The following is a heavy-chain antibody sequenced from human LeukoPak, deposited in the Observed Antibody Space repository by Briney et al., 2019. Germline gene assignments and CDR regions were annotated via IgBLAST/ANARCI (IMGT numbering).Heavy chain of an antibody. CDR1: GFTFSSYN. V-gene: IGHV3-21*06. CDR3: ARGGYYDYYYYMDV. J-gene: IGHJ6*03. D-gene: IGHD6-25*01. Sequence: PGGSLRLSCVASGFTFSSYNMNWVRQAPGKGPEWVSSITSSSSYIYYADSVKGRFTISRDNAKNSLYLQMDSLRVEDTAVYYCARGGYYDYYYYMDVWGKGTTVTVSS. CDR2: ITSSSSYI.